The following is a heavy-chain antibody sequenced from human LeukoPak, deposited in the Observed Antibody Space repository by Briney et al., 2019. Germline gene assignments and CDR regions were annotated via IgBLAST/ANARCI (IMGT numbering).Heavy chain of an antibody. CDR1: GGSFSGHY. D-gene: IGHD6-13*01. CDR2: INHSGST. CDR3: ARVLLSSSWPSTFDY. J-gene: IGHJ4*02. V-gene: IGHV4-34*01. Sequence: PSETLSLTCAVYGGSFSGHYWTWIRQPPGKGLEWIGEINHSGSTNYNPSLKSRVTISVDTSKNQFSLKVSSVTAADTAVYYCARVLLSSSWPSTFDYWGQGTLVTVSS.